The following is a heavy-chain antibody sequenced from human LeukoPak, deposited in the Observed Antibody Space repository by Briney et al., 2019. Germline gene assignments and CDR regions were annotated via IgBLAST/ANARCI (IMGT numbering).Heavy chain of an antibody. CDR1: GYTFTGYY. D-gene: IGHD1-26*01. CDR2: INPNSGGT. Sequence: ASVKVSCKASGYTFTGYYMHWVRQAPGQGLEWMGWINPNSGGTNYAQKFQGRVTMTRDTSISTAYMELSRLRSDHTAVYYCALVALATTYYFDYWGQGTLVTVSS. J-gene: IGHJ4*02. V-gene: IGHV1-2*02. CDR3: ALVALATTYYFDY.